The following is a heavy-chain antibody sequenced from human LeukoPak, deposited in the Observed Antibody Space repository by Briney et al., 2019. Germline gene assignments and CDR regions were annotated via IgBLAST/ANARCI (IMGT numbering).Heavy chain of an antibody. V-gene: IGHV3-23*01. CDR1: GFTFSSYA. CDR3: AREQTRGGDLYY. D-gene: IGHD1/OR15-1a*01. J-gene: IGHJ1*01. CDR2: ISGSASST. Sequence: GGSLRLSCAASGFTFSSYAMSWVRQAPGKGLEWVSTISGSASSTYYADSVKGRFTFSRDNGKNSFYLQMSSLRVEDTAVYYCAREQTRGGDLYYWGQGALVTVSS.